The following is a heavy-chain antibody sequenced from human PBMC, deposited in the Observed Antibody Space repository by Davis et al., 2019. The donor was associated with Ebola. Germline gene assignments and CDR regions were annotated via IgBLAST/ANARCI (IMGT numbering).Heavy chain of an antibody. CDR3: ARDSTWGYYGSGSYCYFDY. Sequence: ASVKVSCKASGYTFTGYYMHWVRQAPGQGLEWMGWINPNSGGTNYAQKFQGRVTMTRDTSISTAYMELSRLRSDDTAVYYCARDSTWGYYGSGSYCYFDYWGQGTLVTVSS. CDR1: GYTFTGYY. D-gene: IGHD3-10*01. J-gene: IGHJ4*02. CDR2: INPNSGGT. V-gene: IGHV1-2*02.